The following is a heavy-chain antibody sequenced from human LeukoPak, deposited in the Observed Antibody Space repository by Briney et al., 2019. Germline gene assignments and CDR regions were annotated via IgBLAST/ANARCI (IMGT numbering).Heavy chain of an antibody. V-gene: IGHV3-23*01. Sequence: AGGSLRLSCAASGFTFSSYAMSWVRQAPGKGLEWVSAISGSGGSTYYADSVKGRFTISRDNSKNTLYLQMNSLRAEDTAVYYCAKDHGSGSYYRTYFDYWGQGTLVTVSS. CDR3: AKDHGSGSYYRTYFDY. D-gene: IGHD3-10*01. CDR2: ISGSGGST. CDR1: GFTFSSYA. J-gene: IGHJ4*02.